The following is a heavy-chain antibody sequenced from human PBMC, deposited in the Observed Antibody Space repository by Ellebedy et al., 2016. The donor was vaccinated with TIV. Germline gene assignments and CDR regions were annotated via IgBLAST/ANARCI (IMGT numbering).Heavy chain of an antibody. Sequence: GESLKISCAVSGFTFDNYPMHWVRQAPGKGPEWVAVISYDGTKRDYADSVKGRFTISRDSSKSTVSLQMNDLRPEDTGIYFCARDRVAYGSGGGCWGCAFDFWGQGAMVTVSS. CDR3: ARDRVAYGSGGGCWGCAFDF. CDR1: GFTFDNYP. J-gene: IGHJ3*01. CDR2: ISYDGTKR. D-gene: IGHD2-15*01. V-gene: IGHV3-30*01.